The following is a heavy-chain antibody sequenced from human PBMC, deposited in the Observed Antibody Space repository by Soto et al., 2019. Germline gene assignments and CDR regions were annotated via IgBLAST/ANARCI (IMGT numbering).Heavy chain of an antibody. CDR1: GFTFSSYG. CDR2: IWYDGSNK. D-gene: IGHD6-13*01. J-gene: IGHJ6*03. V-gene: IGHV3-33*01. CDR3: ARIQGQQLVDNYYMDV. Sequence: QVQLVESGGGVVQPGRSLRLSCAASGFTFSSYGMHWVRQAPGKGLEWVAVIWYDGSNKYYADSVKGRFTISRDNSKNTLYLQMNSLRAEDTAVYYCARIQGQQLVDNYYMDVWGKGTTVTVSS.